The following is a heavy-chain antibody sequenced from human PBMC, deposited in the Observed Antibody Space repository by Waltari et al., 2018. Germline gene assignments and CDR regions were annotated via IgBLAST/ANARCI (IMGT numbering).Heavy chain of an antibody. CDR2: ISWDSGSI. D-gene: IGHD3-10*01. Sequence: EVQLVESGGGLVQPGRSLRLSCAASGFTFDDYAMHWVRQAPGKGLEWVSGISWDSGSIGHADSVKGRITHSRGNAKNSLYLQMNRPGAEDPALYYWAKARFDRLFDYWGQGTLVTVSS. CDR1: GFTFDDYA. J-gene: IGHJ4*02. CDR3: AKARFDRLFDY. V-gene: IGHV3-9*01.